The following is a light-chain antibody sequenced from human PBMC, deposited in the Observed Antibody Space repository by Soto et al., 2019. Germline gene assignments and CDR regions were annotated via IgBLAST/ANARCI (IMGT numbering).Light chain of an antibody. CDR1: QSVSDMY. J-gene: IGKJ3*01. CDR2: AS. Sequence: EIVLTQSPGTLSLSPGERATLSCRASQSVSDMYLVWYQHKPGQAPRLLIYASNRATGIPDRFSGSGSGTDFTLTINSLEPEDFAVYYCQHYGTSALFGPGTKVEIK. CDR3: QHYGTSAL. V-gene: IGKV3-20*01.